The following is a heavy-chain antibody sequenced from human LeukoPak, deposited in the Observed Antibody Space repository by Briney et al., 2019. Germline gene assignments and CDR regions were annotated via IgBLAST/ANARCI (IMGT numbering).Heavy chain of an antibody. V-gene: IGHV4-61*02. CDR3: ARRQSGSSGLDY. Sequence: PSQTLSLTCTVSGGSVSSGDYYWTWIRQPAGKGLEWIGRIYTSGSTTYSPSLKSRVTISRDTSKNQFSLRLSSVTAADTAVYYCARRQSGSSGLDYWGQGTLVTVSS. D-gene: IGHD3-22*01. CDR2: IYTSGST. CDR1: GGSVSSGDYY. J-gene: IGHJ4*02.